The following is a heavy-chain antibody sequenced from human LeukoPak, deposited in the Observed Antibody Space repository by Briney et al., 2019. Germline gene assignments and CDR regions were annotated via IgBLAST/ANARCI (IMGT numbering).Heavy chain of an antibody. CDR1: GDSVSSNSAG. J-gene: IGHJ3*02. Sequence: SQTLSLTCAISGDSVSSNSAGWNWLRQSPSRGIEWLGRTYYRSKWYNYYAVSVKSRITINPDTSKNQFSLQLNSVTPEDTAVYYCAKQELLSAYDAFDIWGQGTMVTVSS. CDR3: AKQELLSAYDAFDI. CDR2: TYYRSKWYN. V-gene: IGHV6-1*01. D-gene: IGHD2-15*01.